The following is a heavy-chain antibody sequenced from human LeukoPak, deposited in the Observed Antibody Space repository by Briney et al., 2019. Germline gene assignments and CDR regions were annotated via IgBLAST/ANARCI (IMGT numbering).Heavy chain of an antibody. CDR2: IYNSGSA. V-gene: IGHV4-59*01. CDR3: ARAPVTDHWYFDL. CDR1: GGSITTYH. D-gene: IGHD2-21*02. J-gene: IGHJ2*01. Sequence: SETLSLTCSVSGGSITTYHWSWIRQPPGEGMEWIGYIYNSGSANYKPSLKSRLTISVDTSKNHFSLKLNSVTAADTAVYYCARAPVTDHWYFDLWGRGTLVTVSS.